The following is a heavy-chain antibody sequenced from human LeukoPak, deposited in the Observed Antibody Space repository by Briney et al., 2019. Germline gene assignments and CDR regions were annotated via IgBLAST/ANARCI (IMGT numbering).Heavy chain of an antibody. V-gene: IGHV3-49*04. Sequence: GGSLRLSCTASGFTFGDYTMSWVRQAPGQGLEWVGFIRRKADGGTAEYAAPVKGRFTISRDDSKSIAYLHMNSLKTEDTAVYYCTRDPVVGDWGEGTLVTVSS. J-gene: IGHJ4*02. CDR2: IRRKADGGTA. CDR1: GFTFGDYT. D-gene: IGHD2-15*01. CDR3: TRDPVVGD.